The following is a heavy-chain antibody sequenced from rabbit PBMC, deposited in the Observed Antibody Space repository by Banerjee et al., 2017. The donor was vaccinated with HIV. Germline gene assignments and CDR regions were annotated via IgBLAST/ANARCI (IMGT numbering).Heavy chain of an antibody. V-gene: IGHV1S40*01. CDR3: ARDTGSSFSSYGMDL. CDR2: IAGSSSGFT. CDR1: GFSFSSSDY. J-gene: IGHJ6*01. Sequence: QSLEESGGDLVKPGASLTLTCTASGFSFSSSDYMCWVRQAPGKGLEWISRIAGSSSGFTYSATWAKGRFTCSKTSSTTVTLQMTSLTVADTATYFCARDTGSSFSSYGMDLWGPGTLVTVS. D-gene: IGHD8-1*01.